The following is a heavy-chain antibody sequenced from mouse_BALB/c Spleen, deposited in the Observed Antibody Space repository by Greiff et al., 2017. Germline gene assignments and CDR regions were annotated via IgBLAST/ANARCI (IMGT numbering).Heavy chain of an antibody. D-gene: IGHD2-2*01. CDR1: GYTFTDYA. Sequence: VQLKESGAELVRPGVSVKISCKGSGYTFTDYAMHWVKQSHAKSLEWIGVISTYYGDASYNQKFKGKATMTVDKSSSTAYMELARLTSEDSAIYYCARDGYDVSYYAMDYWGQGTSVTVSS. V-gene: IGHV1S137*01. CDR3: ARDGYDVSYYAMDY. CDR2: ISTYYGDA. J-gene: IGHJ4*01.